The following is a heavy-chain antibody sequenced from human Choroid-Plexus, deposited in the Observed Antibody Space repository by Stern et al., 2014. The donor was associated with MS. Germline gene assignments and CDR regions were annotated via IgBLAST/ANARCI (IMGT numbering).Heavy chain of an antibody. D-gene: IGHD3-3*01. CDR3: ASERYTYYDDQRPPGGFDP. Sequence: QMQLVQSGPEVKKPGTSVKVSCKASGSTFSHSAIQWLRQARGPRPEWIGWVVVFNGDVNYAPRFQERITITRDMATSTVYMELRSLRSEDTAIYYCASERYTYYDDQRPPGGFDPWGQGTLVTVSS. CDR1: GSTFSHSA. J-gene: IGHJ5*02. CDR2: VVVFNGDV. V-gene: IGHV1-58*02.